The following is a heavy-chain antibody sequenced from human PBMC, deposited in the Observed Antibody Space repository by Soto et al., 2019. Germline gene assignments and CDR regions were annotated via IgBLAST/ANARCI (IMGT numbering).Heavy chain of an antibody. Sequence: EVQLVESGGGLVQPGGSLRLSCAASGFTFSNYAMSWVRQAPGKGLEWVSSISGSGDITDYADSVKGRFTGSRDNSKNTLYLQMNTLRAEDTAVYYCANGFSRDSSGYFEFWGPGALVTVSS. CDR1: GFTFSNYA. CDR3: ANGFSRDSSGYFEF. D-gene: IGHD3-22*01. V-gene: IGHV3-23*04. J-gene: IGHJ4*02. CDR2: ISGSGDIT.